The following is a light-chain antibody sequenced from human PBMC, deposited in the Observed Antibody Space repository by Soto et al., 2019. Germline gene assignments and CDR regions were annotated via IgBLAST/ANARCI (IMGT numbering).Light chain of an antibody. Sequence: QSVLTQPPSASGSPGQSVTISCTGTSSDVGGYNYVSWYQHHPDKAPKLIIYEVYKRPSGVPDRFSGSKSGNTDSLTVSGLQAEDEAEYYCSSYAASDSLVVFGGGTKLAVL. J-gene: IGLJ2*01. CDR3: SSYAASDSLVV. V-gene: IGLV2-8*01. CDR1: SSDVGGYNY. CDR2: EVY.